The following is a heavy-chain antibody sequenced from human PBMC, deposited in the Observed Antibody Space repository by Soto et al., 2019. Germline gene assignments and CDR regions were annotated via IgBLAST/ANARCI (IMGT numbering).Heavy chain of an antibody. D-gene: IGHD1-1*01. CDR1: GFTFSSYG. J-gene: IGHJ4*02. CDR2: ISYDGSNK. Sequence: GGSLRLSCAASGFTFSSYGMHWVRQAPGKGLEWVAVISYDGSNKYYADSVKGRFTISRDNSKNTLYLQMNSLRAEDTAVYYCAKCGWNDAWYFDYWGQGTLVTVSS. CDR3: AKCGWNDAWYFDY. V-gene: IGHV3-30*18.